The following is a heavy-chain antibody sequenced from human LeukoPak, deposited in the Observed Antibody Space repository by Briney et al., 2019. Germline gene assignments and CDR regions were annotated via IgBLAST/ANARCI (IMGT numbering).Heavy chain of an antibody. J-gene: IGHJ5*02. Sequence: SETLSLTCTVSGGSISSSGSYWGWIRQPPGKGLEWIGSIYYSGNTYNPSLRSRVTISVDTSKNQFSLNLTSVNAADTAVYYCARVMAARREDLNWFDPWGQGTLVTVSS. CDR2: IYYSGNT. D-gene: IGHD6-6*01. V-gene: IGHV4-39*07. CDR3: ARVMAARREDLNWFDP. CDR1: GGSISSSGSY.